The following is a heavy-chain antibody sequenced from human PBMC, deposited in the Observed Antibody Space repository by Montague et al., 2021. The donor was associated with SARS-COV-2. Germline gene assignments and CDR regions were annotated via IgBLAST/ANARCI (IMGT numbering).Heavy chain of an antibody. CDR1: GGSISSSSYY. CDR2: IYYSGST. CDR3: ARHASYDYSKDLYYYYYYGMDV. Sequence: SETLSLTCTVSGGSISSSSYYWGWIRQPPGKGLEWIGNIYYSGSTYYNPSLKSRVTISVDTSKNQFPLKLSSVTAADTAVYYCARHASYDYSKDLYYYYYYGMDVWGQGTTVTVSS. J-gene: IGHJ6*02. V-gene: IGHV4-39*01. D-gene: IGHD4-11*01.